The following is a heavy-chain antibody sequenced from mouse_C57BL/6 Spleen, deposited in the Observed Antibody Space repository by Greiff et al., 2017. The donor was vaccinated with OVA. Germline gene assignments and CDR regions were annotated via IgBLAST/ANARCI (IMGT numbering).Heavy chain of an antibody. CDR3: ARYYGSSYWYFDV. D-gene: IGHD1-1*01. V-gene: IGHV1-59*01. J-gene: IGHJ1*03. Sequence: QVQLQQPGAELVRPGTSVKLSCKASGYTFTSYWMHWVKQRPGQGLEWIGVIDPSDSYTNYNQKFKGKATLTVDTSSSPAYMQLSSLTSEASAVSSCARYYGSSYWYFDVWGTGTTVTVSS. CDR1: GYTFTSYW. CDR2: IDPSDSYT.